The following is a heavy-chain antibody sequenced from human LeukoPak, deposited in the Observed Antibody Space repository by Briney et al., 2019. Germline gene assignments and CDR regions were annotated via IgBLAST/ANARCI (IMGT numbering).Heavy chain of an antibody. CDR1: GFTFSNAW. CDR3: TTELRGIAAAGYYYYGMDV. Sequence: GGSLRLSCAASGFTFSNAWMSWVRQAPGKGLEWVGRIKSKTGGGTTDYAAPVKGRFTISRDDSKNTLDLQMNSLKTEDTAVYYCTTELRGIAAAGYYYYGMDVWGKGTTVTVSS. V-gene: IGHV3-15*01. CDR2: IKSKTGGGTT. D-gene: IGHD6-13*01. J-gene: IGHJ6*04.